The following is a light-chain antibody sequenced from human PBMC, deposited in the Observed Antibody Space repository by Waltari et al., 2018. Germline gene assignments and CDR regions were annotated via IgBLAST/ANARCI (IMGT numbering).Light chain of an antibody. J-gene: IGKJ1*01. V-gene: IGKV3-20*01. CDR1: QSISKY. CDR2: DAS. CDR3: QKYGSLPAT. Sequence: IMLTQSPGTRSFSPGESATPSCRASQSISKYLAWYQQKPGQAPRLLIYDASIRATGIPDRFSGSGYGTDFSLTISRLEPEDYAVYYCQKYGSLPATFGRGTKVEIK.